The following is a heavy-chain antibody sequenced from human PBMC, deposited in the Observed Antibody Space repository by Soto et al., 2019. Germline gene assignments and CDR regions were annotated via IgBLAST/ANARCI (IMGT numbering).Heavy chain of an antibody. CDR1: GYTFIDYD. D-gene: IGHD1-26*01. CDR3: ARGRFYWETSTWFGF. J-gene: IGHJ5*01. V-gene: IGHV1-8*01. Sequence: ASVKVSCKASGYTFIDYDINWVRQAPGQGLEWMGWVSPNSGNTVYAQRFQDRVTMTRDTSISTAYMELSSLRFEDTAMYYCARGRFYWETSTWFGFWGQGTPVTVSS. CDR2: VSPNSGNT.